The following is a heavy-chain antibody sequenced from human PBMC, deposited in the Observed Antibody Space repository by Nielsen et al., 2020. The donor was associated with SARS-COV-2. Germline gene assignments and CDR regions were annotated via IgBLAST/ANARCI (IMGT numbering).Heavy chain of an antibody. CDR1: GFTFSSYG. Sequence: GESLKISCAASGFTFSSYGMHWVRQAPGKGLEWVSLISGDGGSTYYADSVKGRFTISRDNSKNSLYLQMNSLRTEDTALYYCAKDMVYGDVTIPDYWGQGTLVTVSS. CDR2: ISGDGGST. V-gene: IGHV3-43*02. CDR3: AKDMVYGDVTIPDY. J-gene: IGHJ4*02. D-gene: IGHD4-17*01.